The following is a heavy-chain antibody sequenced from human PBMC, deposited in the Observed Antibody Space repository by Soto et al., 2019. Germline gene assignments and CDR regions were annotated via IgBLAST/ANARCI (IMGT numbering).Heavy chain of an antibody. V-gene: IGHV4-34*01. CDR2: INHSGST. D-gene: IGHD3-10*01. Sequence: ETLSLTCAVYGGSFSGYYWSWIRQPPGKGLEWIGEINHSGSTDYNPSLKSRVTISVDTSKNQFSLNLSSVTAADTAVYYCARSRGSSDVWGKGTTVTVSS. CDR1: GGSFSGYY. J-gene: IGHJ6*04. CDR3: ARSRGSSDV.